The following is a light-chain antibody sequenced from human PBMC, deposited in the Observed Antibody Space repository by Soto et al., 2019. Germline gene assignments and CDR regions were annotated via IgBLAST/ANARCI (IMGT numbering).Light chain of an antibody. V-gene: IGLV2-14*03. Sequence: VLTQPASVSGSPGQSITISCTGTSSDVGGYNYVSWYQQHPGRAPKLIIYDVTNRPSGISNRFSGSKSGNTASLTISGLRTEDEADYYCISFTSRHIYVFGTGTKVTVL. J-gene: IGLJ1*01. CDR2: DVT. CDR3: ISFTSRHIYV. CDR1: SSDVGGYNY.